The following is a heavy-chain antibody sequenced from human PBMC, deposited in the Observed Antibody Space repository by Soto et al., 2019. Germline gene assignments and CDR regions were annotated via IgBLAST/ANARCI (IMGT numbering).Heavy chain of an antibody. CDR2: INHSGST. CDR1: GGSFSGYY. CDR3: ARGQVTWIQLWFWFDY. Sequence: ASETLSLTCAVYGGSFSGYYWSWIRQPPGKGLEWIGEINHSGSTNYNPSLKSRVTISVDTSKNQFSLKLSSVTAADTAVYYCARGQVTWIQLWFWFDYWGQGTLGTVSS. V-gene: IGHV4-34*01. D-gene: IGHD5-18*01. J-gene: IGHJ4*02.